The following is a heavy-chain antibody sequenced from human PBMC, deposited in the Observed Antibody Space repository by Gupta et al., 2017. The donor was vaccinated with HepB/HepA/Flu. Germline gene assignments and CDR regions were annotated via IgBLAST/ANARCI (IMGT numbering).Heavy chain of an antibody. CDR3: ARDSAGDRSWTNFDY. CDR1: GGTFRISA. V-gene: IGHV1-69*01. CDR2: IIPNFGTA. J-gene: IGHJ4*02. Sequence: VQVVPSWAEARMTGSSVNVSCKAYGGTFRISAVGWVVQAPGQGLEGMGGIIPNFGTANYAQKFQGRVTITADESTSTAYMELSSLRSEDTAVYYCARDSAGDRSWTNFDYWGQGTLVTVSS. D-gene: IGHD1-26*01.